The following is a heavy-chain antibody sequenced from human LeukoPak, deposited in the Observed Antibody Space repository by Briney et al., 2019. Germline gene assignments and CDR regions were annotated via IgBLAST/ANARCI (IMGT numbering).Heavy chain of an antibody. J-gene: IGHJ4*02. CDR2: NNPSGGST. V-gene: IGHV1-46*01. D-gene: IGHD4-17*01. CDR1: GYTFTSHY. CDR3: ARGGTVTTEFFDY. Sequence: ASVKVSCKASGYTFTSHYMHWVRQAPRQGLEWMGINNPSGGSTSYAQKFQGRVTITADESTSTAYMELSSLRSEDTAVYYCARGGTVTTEFFDYWGQGTLVTVSS.